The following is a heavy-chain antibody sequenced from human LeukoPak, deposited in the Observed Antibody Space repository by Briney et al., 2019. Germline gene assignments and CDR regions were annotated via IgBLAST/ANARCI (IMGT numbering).Heavy chain of an antibody. CDR3: AKDLSHYDSSGYHPYYFDY. J-gene: IGHJ4*02. D-gene: IGHD3-22*01. V-gene: IGHV3-23*01. CDR1: GFTFSSYA. Sequence: QPGGSLRLSCAASGFTFSSYAMSWVRQAPGKGLEWDSAISGSGGSTYYADSVKGRFTISRDNSKNTLYLQMNSLRAEDTAVYYCAKDLSHYDSSGYHPYYFDYWGQGTLVTVSS. CDR2: ISGSGGST.